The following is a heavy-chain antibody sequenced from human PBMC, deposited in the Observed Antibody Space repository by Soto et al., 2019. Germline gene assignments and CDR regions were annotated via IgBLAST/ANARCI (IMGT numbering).Heavy chain of an antibody. CDR2: IVGSGSST. Sequence: EVHLLESGGGFVQTGGSLRLSCAASGFTFSNYAMSWVRQAPGKGLEWVSGIVGSGSSTYYADSVKGRFSISRDNSKSTLYLQMNSLRADDTALYYCAKAGGDCSGGSCYSNQGDCWGQGTLVTVSS. V-gene: IGHV3-23*01. D-gene: IGHD2-15*01. CDR1: GFTFSNYA. J-gene: IGHJ4*02. CDR3: AKAGGDCSGGSCYSNQGDC.